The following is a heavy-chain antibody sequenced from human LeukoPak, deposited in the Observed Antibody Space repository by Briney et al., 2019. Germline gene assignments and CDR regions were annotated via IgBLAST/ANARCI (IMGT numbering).Heavy chain of an antibody. V-gene: IGHV5-51*01. J-gene: IGHJ4*02. D-gene: IGHD5/OR15-5a*01. CDR3: AAQSRNFYDL. Sequence: GESLKISCKGSGYSFSNYWITWVRQMPGKRLEWLGITHPGDSDTRYSPSFEGQVTISADKSPGTAYLQLGSLKASDTATYYCAAQSRNFYDLWGQGTQVTVSS. CDR2: THPGDSDT. CDR1: GYSFSNYW.